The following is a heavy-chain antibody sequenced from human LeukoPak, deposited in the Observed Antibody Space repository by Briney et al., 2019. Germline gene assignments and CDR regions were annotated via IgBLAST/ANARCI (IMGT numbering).Heavy chain of an antibody. Sequence: PGGSLRLSCAASGFTFSSFAMNWVRQAPGKGLEWVSSIGGSGATTYYADSVRGRFTISRDNSGDTLYLQMNSLRAEDTAVYYCAKYGGYYFDPFDYWGQGTLVTVSS. CDR1: GFTFSSFA. CDR2: IGGSGATT. V-gene: IGHV3-23*01. J-gene: IGHJ4*02. D-gene: IGHD3-22*01. CDR3: AKYGGYYFDPFDY.